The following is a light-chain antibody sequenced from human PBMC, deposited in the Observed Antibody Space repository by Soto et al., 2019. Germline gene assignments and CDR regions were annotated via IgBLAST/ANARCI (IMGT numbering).Light chain of an antibody. CDR1: QSVSSY. Sequence: EIVLTQSPATLSLSPGERATLSCRASQSVSSYLAWYQQKPGQAPRLLIYDTPNRATGIPARFSGSGSGTDFTLTISSLEPEDFAVYYCQHRTYWAWTFGQGTKVEIK. CDR3: QHRTYWAWT. V-gene: IGKV3-11*01. CDR2: DTP. J-gene: IGKJ1*01.